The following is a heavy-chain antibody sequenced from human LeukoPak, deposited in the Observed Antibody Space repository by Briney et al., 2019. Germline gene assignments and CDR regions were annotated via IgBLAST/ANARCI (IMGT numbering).Heavy chain of an antibody. CDR3: ARDWRGTAPSYYMDV. V-gene: IGHV4-4*07. D-gene: IGHD1-1*01. Sequence: PSETLSLTCTVSGGSISSYYWSWIRQPAGKGLDWIGRIYTSGSTNYNPSLKSRVTMSVDTSKNQFSLKLSSVTAADTAVYYCARDWRGTAPSYYMDVWGKGTTVTVSS. CDR2: IYTSGST. J-gene: IGHJ6*03. CDR1: GGSISSYY.